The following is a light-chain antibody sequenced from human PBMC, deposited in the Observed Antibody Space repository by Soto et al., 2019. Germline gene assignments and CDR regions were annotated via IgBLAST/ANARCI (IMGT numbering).Light chain of an antibody. CDR2: DVT. CDR1: TSDVAVYRY. CDR3: FSYAGSYTFV. V-gene: IGLV2-11*01. J-gene: IGLJ1*01. Sequence: QSALTQPRSVSGSPGQSVTISCTGTTSDVAVYRYVSWYQQHPDKAPKLMIYDVTTRPSGIPDRFSGSKSGNTASLTISGLQADDEGDYYCFSYAGSYTFVFGTGTKLTVL.